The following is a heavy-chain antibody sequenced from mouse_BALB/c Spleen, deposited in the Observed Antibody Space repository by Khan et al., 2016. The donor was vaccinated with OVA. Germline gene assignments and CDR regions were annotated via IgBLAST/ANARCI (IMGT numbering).Heavy chain of an antibody. D-gene: IGHD1-1*01. V-gene: IGHV5-9-3*01. CDR2: IISGGNYT. Sequence: EVELVESGGGLVKPGGSLILSCAASGFTFSSYAMSWVRQTPEKRLEWVATIISGGNYTYYPDIVKGRITISRDNAKNTLFLQLSSLRSEVTAMYSCAYPRVSAVVATSYWFFDVWGAGTTVTVSS. CDR3: AYPRVSAVVATSYWFFDV. J-gene: IGHJ1*01. CDR1: GFTFSSYA.